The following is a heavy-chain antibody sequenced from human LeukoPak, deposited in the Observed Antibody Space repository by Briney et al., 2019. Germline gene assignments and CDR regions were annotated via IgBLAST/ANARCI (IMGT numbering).Heavy chain of an antibody. Sequence: PGGSLRLSCAASGLTLSKYAMNWVRQAPGKGLEWVAYISSSSSNIRYADSVKGRFTISRDNAKNALSLQMNSLRADDTAVYYCATDKSVGNPYYYYLDVWGKGTTVTVSS. CDR2: ISSSSSNI. CDR3: ATDKSVGNPYYYYLDV. V-gene: IGHV3-48*01. J-gene: IGHJ6*03. CDR1: GLTLSKYA. D-gene: IGHD1-26*01.